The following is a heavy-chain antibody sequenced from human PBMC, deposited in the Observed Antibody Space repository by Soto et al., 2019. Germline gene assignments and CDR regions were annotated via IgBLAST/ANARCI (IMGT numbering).Heavy chain of an antibody. CDR2: ISSGGFTF. J-gene: IGHJ6*02. D-gene: IGHD2-2*01. V-gene: IGHV3-11*01. Sequence: GGSLRLSCTTSGFIFNTYAMHWIRQAPGKGLEWVSYISSGGFTFYHADSVKGRFTTSWDKAKNSLYLQMNTLSAEDTAVYYCATGIVPATKWGYYSYGLDVWGQGTTVTVSS. CDR1: GFIFNTYA. CDR3: ATGIVPATKWGYYSYGLDV.